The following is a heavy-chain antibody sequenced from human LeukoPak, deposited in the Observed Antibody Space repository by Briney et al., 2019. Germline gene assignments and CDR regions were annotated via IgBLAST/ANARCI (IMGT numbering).Heavy chain of an antibody. Sequence: SETLSLTCAVSGGSISSGGYSWSWIRQPPGKGLEWIRYIYHSGSTYYNPSLKSRVTISVDRSKNQFSLKLSSVTAADTAVYYCARATYYDYVWGSYRPTNWFDPWGQGTLVTVSS. CDR2: IYHSGST. V-gene: IGHV4-30-2*01. CDR3: ARATYYDYVWGSYRPTNWFDP. CDR1: GGSISSGGYS. J-gene: IGHJ5*02. D-gene: IGHD3-16*02.